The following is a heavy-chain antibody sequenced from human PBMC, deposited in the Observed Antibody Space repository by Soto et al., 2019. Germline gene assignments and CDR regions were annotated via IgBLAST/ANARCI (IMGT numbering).Heavy chain of an antibody. D-gene: IGHD1-1*01. J-gene: IGHJ6*02. CDR1: GGTFNSYA. Sequence: QVQLVQSGVEVKKPGSSVKVSCKASGGTFNSYAIDWVRQAPGQGLEWMGGIIPIFGTTNYAQKLQGRVKPTADEATRTAYMELSTLTSEDTAVYYCARGTVTGSEYNFYYYGMDVWGQGTTVIVSS. CDR2: IIPIFGTT. CDR3: ARGTVTGSEYNFYYYGMDV. V-gene: IGHV1-69*12.